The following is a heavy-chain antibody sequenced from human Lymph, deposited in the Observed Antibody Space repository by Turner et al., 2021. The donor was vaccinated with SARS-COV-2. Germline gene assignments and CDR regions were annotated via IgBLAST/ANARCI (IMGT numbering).Heavy chain of an antibody. CDR1: GFTVSRSY. V-gene: IGHV3-66*01. D-gene: IGHD5-18*01. CDR3: ARAWGRYSYGFDY. Sequence: EVQLVESGGGLVQPGGSLSLSCAASGFTVSRSYMSWVRQAPGKGLEWVSVIYSGGSTYCADSVKGRFTISRDNSKNTLYLQMNSLRAEDTAVYYCARAWGRYSYGFDYWGQGTLVTVSS. J-gene: IGHJ4*02. CDR2: IYSGGST.